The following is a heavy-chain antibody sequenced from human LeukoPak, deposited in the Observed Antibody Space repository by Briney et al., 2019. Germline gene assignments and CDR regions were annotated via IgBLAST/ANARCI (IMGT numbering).Heavy chain of an antibody. CDR2: ISGSGGST. J-gene: IGHJ4*02. V-gene: IGHV3-23*01. CDR3: AKVTASTYYYDSSGYYPFDY. D-gene: IGHD3-22*01. CDR1: GFTFSSYA. Sequence: GGSLRLSCAASGFTFSSYAMSWVRQAPGKGLEWVSAISGSGGSTYYADSVKGRFTISRDNSKNTLYLQMNSLRAEDTAVYYCAKVTASTYYYDSSGYYPFDYWGQGTLVTVSS.